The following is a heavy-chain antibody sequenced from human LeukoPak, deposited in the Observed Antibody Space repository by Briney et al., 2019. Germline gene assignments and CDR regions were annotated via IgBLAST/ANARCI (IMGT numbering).Heavy chain of an antibody. D-gene: IGHD6-19*01. CDR1: GFTFSSYW. Sequence: GGSLRLSCAASGFTFSSYWTSWVRQAPGKGLEWVANIKQDGSEKYYVDSVKGRFTISRDNAKNSLYLQMNSLRAEDTAVYYCASDDIAVAGSWGQGTLVTVSS. J-gene: IGHJ4*02. CDR2: IKQDGSEK. CDR3: ASDDIAVAGS. V-gene: IGHV3-7*01.